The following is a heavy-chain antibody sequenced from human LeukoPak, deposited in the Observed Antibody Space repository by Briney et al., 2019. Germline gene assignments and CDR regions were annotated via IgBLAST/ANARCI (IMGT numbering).Heavy chain of an antibody. D-gene: IGHD3-22*01. CDR3: ARASYYYDSSDSKGAFDI. V-gene: IGHV3-30-3*01. J-gene: IGHJ3*02. CDR1: GFTFRNYV. CDR2: ISYDGSNK. Sequence: GGTLKLSCAASGFTFRNYVIHWVRQAPGKGLEWVAVISYDGSNKYKADSVKGRFTISRDNSKNALYLQMNSLRAEDTAVYDCARASYYYDSSDSKGAFDIWGQGTMVTVSS.